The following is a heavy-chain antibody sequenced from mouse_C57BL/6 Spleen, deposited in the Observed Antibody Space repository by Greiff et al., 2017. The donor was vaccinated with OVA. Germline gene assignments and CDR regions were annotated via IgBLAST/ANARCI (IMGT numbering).Heavy chain of an antibody. Sequence: EVNVVESGGGLVQPGESLKLSCESNEYEFPSHDMSWVRKTPEKRLELVAAINSDGGSTYYPDTMERRFIISRDNTKKTLYLQMSSLRSEDTALYYCAKGDYSNFWFAYWGQGTLVTVSA. D-gene: IGHD2-5*01. V-gene: IGHV5-2*01. CDR2: INSDGGST. CDR1: EYEFPSHD. CDR3: AKGDYSNFWFAY. J-gene: IGHJ3*01.